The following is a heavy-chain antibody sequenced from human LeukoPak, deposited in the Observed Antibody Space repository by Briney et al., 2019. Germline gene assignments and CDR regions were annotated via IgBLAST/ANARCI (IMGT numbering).Heavy chain of an antibody. CDR3: ARVWASSSFYYFDY. J-gene: IGHJ4*02. D-gene: IGHD6-6*01. CDR2: INHSGST. CDR1: GGSFSGYY. Sequence: SETLSLTCAVYGGSFSGYYWSWIRQPPGKGLEWIGEINHSGSTNYNPSLKSRVTISVDTSKNQFSLKLSSVTAADTAVYYCARVWASSSFYYFDYWGQGTLVTVS. V-gene: IGHV4-34*01.